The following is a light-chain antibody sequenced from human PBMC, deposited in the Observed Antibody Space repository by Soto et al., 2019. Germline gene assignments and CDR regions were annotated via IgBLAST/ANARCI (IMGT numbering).Light chain of an antibody. CDR1: SSDVGGYNY. CDR3: SSYTSSSTLDVV. J-gene: IGLJ2*01. Sequence: QSVLTQPASVSGSPGQSITISCTGTSSDVGGYNYVSWYQQHPGKAPKLMIYVVSNRPSGVSNRFSGSKSGNTASLTISGLQAEDEADYYCSSYTSSSTLDVVFGGGTQLTVL. V-gene: IGLV2-14*01. CDR2: VVS.